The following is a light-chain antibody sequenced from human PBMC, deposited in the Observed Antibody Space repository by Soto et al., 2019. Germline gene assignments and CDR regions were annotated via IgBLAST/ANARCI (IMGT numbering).Light chain of an antibody. J-gene: IGKJ2*01. Sequence: DLQMTQSPSSLSASVGDRVTITCRASETINIYLNWYQQKPGKAPKLVISAASSLQSGVPSRFRGSGSGRDFTLTISSLQPEDIATYYCQQGFNTPPYTFGQGTKLEIK. CDR2: AAS. CDR3: QQGFNTPPYT. CDR1: ETINIY. V-gene: IGKV1-39*01.